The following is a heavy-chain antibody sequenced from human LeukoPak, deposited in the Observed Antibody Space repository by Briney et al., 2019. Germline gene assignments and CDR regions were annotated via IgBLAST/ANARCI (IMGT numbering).Heavy chain of an antibody. V-gene: IGHV1-46*01. CDR3: ARGDFGSGSYKL. CDR2: INPSGGGT. D-gene: IGHD3-10*01. CDR1: GFTLTNYY. Sequence: SVKVSCKASGFTLTNYYIDWVQQAPGQGLEWIGIINPSGGGTSYAQKFQGRVIMTTDTSTSSVFMELSSLRSEDTAVYYCARGDFGSGSYKLWGQGTLVSVSS. J-gene: IGHJ4*02.